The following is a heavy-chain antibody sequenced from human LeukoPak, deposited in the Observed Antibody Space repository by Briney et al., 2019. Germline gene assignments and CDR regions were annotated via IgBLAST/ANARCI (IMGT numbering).Heavy chain of an antibody. CDR3: ARDHWNSSGWYAPYYYYYMDV. J-gene: IGHJ6*03. V-gene: IGHV1-2*02. CDR2: INPNSGGT. Sequence: ASVKVSCKASGYTFTSYYMHWVRQAPGQGLEWMGWINPNSGGTNYAQKFQGRVTMTRDTSISTAYMELSRLRSDDTAVYYCARDHWNSSGWYAPYYYYYMDVWGKGTTVTVSS. D-gene: IGHD6-19*01. CDR1: GYTFTSYY.